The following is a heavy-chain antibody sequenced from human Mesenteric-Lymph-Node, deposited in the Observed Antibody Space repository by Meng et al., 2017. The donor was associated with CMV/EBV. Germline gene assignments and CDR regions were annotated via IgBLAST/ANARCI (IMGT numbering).Heavy chain of an antibody. Sequence: GGSLRLSCAASGFNVNTNYISWVRQAPGKGLEWISIIYSDHSGGTTYYADSVKGRFTISRDNSKSTLYLQMNSLRAEDTAVYYCASFSGYSSSSEFGCWGQGTLITVSS. CDR2: IYSDHSGGTT. J-gene: IGHJ4*02. D-gene: IGHD6-6*01. V-gene: IGHV3-53*01. CDR1: GFNVNTNY. CDR3: ASFSGYSSSSEFGC.